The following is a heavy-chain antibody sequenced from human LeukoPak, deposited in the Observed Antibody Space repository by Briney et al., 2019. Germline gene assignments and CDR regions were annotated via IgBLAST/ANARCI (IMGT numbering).Heavy chain of an antibody. J-gene: IGHJ4*02. V-gene: IGHV3-23*01. CDR1: GFTFSSYA. CDR3: AKDPRAYGADPFDY. D-gene: IGHD4/OR15-4a*01. Sequence: PGGSLRLSCAVTGFTFSSYAMSWVRQAPRKGLEWVSSISGSGDSTYYADSVKGRFTNSRDNSKNTLYLRMNSLRAEDTAVYHCAKDPRAYGADPFDYWGQGTLVTVSS. CDR2: ISGSGDST.